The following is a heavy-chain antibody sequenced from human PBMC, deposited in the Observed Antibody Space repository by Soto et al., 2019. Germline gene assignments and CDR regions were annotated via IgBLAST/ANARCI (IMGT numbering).Heavy chain of an antibody. CDR3: AKVGNVAGIGSWFDP. Sequence: EVQLLESGGDLIQPGGSLRLSCVASGLTFGSRAMSWVRQSPGEGLEWVSTITDTGGDAKYADSVRGRFAISRDNSKNTLYLQMNSLRAEDTAVYYCAKVGNVAGIGSWFDPWGQGTLVTVSS. J-gene: IGHJ5*02. V-gene: IGHV3-23*01. CDR2: ITDTGGDA. CDR1: GLTFGSRA. D-gene: IGHD6-13*01.